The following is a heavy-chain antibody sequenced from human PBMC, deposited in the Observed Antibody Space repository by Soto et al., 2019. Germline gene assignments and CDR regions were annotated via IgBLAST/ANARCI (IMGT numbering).Heavy chain of an antibody. J-gene: IGHJ6*02. Sequence: PGGSLRLSCAASGFTFSSYAMSWVRQAPGKGLEWVSAISGSGGSTYYADSVKGRFTISRDNSKNTLYLQMNSLRAEDTAVYYCANLSPEDTSMVTSDYYYGMDVCGQGTMVTLSS. CDR3: ANLSPEDTSMVTSDYYYGMDV. CDR1: GFTFSSYA. V-gene: IGHV3-23*01. D-gene: IGHD5-18*01. CDR2: ISGSGGST.